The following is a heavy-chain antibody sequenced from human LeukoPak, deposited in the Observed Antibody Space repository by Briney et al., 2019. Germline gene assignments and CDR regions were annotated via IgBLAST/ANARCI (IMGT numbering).Heavy chain of an antibody. CDR1: GFSIAEYA. V-gene: IGHV3-49*04. CDR3: TRDRRDGYNDGYFSL. J-gene: IGHJ2*01. CDR2: IRSKSYSETT. Sequence: PGGSLRLSCTASGFSIAEYAMTWVRQAPGRGLEWLGFIRSKSYSETTQFAASVRGRFTISRDDSNSVTYLQMNSLKIEDTAVCFCTRDRRDGYNDGYFSLWGRGTLVTVSS. D-gene: IGHD5-24*01.